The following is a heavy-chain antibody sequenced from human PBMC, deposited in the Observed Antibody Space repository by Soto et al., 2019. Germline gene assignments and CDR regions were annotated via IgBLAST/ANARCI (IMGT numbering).Heavy chain of an antibody. D-gene: IGHD1-26*01. CDR3: ARDLYSGSYSDAFDI. J-gene: IGHJ3*02. V-gene: IGHV1-69*13. CDR1: GGTFSSYA. Sequence: GASVKVSCKASGGTFSSYAISWVRQAPGQGLEWMGGIIPIFGTANYAQKFQGRVTITADESTSTAYMELSSLRSEDTAVYYCARDLYSGSYSDAFDIWGQGTMVTVSS. CDR2: IIPIFGTA.